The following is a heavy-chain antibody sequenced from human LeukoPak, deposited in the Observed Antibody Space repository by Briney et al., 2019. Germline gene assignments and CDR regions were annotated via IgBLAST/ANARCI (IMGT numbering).Heavy chain of an antibody. V-gene: IGHV4-59*01. CDR1: GDSISSYY. J-gene: IGHJ4*02. D-gene: IGHD2-2*01. CDR3: ARGIYCSSTTCYHHFDY. Sequence: PSETLSLTCTVSGDSISSYYWSWMRQPPGKGLEWIGYIYYSGSTNYNPSLKSRVTMSVDTSKNQFSLNLSSVTAADTAVYYCARGIYCSSTTCYHHFDYWGQGTLANVSS. CDR2: IYYSGST.